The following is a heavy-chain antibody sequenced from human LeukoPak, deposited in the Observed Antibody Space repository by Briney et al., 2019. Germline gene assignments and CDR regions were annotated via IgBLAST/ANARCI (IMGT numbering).Heavy chain of an antibody. D-gene: IGHD6-13*01. V-gene: IGHV5-51*01. J-gene: IGHJ5*02. CDR1: GYSFTSYW. CDR3: ARHPIAAGGAYNWFDP. CDR2: IYPGDSDT. Sequence: GESLKISCKGSGYSFTSYWIGWVRQMPGKVLEWMGIIYPGDSDTRYSPSFQGHVTISADTSINTAYLQWISLKASDTAMYYCARHPIAAGGAYNWFDPWGQGTLVTVSS.